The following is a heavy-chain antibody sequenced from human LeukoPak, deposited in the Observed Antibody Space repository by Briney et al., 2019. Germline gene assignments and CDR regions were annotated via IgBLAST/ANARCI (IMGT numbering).Heavy chain of an antibody. V-gene: IGHV3-48*03. J-gene: IGHJ3*02. D-gene: IGHD3-10*01. CDR3: ASLIGVGYYYGSGSYPGGFDI. CDR2: ISDSGTTI. Sequence: GGSLRLSCAASGFIFSSYEMNWVRQAPGKGLEWVSYISDSGTTIYYADSVKGRFTIPRDNAKNSLYLQMNSLRAEDTAVYYCASLIGVGYYYGSGSYPGGFDIWGQGTMVTVSS. CDR1: GFIFSSYE.